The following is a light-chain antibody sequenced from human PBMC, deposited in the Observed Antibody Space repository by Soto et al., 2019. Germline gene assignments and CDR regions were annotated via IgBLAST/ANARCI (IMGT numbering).Light chain of an antibody. V-gene: IGLV1-40*01. Sequence: QSVLTQPPSVSGAPGQRVIISCTGSSSNIGAGYDVHWYQQLPGTAPRLLIYRNTNRPSGVPDRFSGSKSGTSASLAITGLQADDEADYYCQSYDSSLTGYVFGTGTKVTVL. CDR3: QSYDSSLTGYV. J-gene: IGLJ1*01. CDR2: RNT. CDR1: SSNIGAGYD.